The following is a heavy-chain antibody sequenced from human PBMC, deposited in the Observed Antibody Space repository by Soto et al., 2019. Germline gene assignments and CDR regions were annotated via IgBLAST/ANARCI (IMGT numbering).Heavy chain of an antibody. CDR2: IIPIFGRG. Sequence: HVQVVQSGSEVKKPGSSVKVSCKASGGTFSSLNWVRQAPGQGLEWMGGIIPIFGRGDPAQKFQGRVTITADESTSTAYLEVTNLRSEDTAVYYCARKPHSGSHFDSWGEGTLVTVSS. CDR3: ARKPHSGSHFDS. J-gene: IGHJ4*02. CDR1: GGTFSS. V-gene: IGHV1-69*01. D-gene: IGHD1-26*01.